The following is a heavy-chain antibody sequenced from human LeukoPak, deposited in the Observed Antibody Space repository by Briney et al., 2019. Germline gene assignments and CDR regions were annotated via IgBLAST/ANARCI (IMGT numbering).Heavy chain of an antibody. J-gene: IGHJ6*03. CDR1: GRSISNYD. CDR3: ARDTQTTMGFYYYYYMDV. CDR2: LYTSGRT. V-gene: IGHV4-4*07. D-gene: IGHD5-18*01. Sequence: SESLSLTCTVSGRSISNYDWSWIRQPAGKGLEWIVRLYTSGRTSYNPSLKSRVTISVDKSKNQFSLKLSSVTAAGTAVYYCARDTQTTMGFYYYYYMDVWGKGTTVTVSS.